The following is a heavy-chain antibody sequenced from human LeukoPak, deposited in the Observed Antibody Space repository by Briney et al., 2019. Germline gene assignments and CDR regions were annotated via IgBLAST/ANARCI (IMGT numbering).Heavy chain of an antibody. CDR3: AKDSELHYYDSSGFDY. V-gene: IGHV3-9*01. D-gene: IGHD3-22*01. CDR2: ISWNSGSI. Sequence: GGSLRLSCAASGFTFSNYGMHWVRHAPGKGLEWVSGISWNSGSIGYADSVKGRFTISRDNAKNSLYLQMNSLRAEDTALYYCAKDSELHYYDSSGFDYWGQGTLVTVSS. J-gene: IGHJ4*02. CDR1: GFTFSNYG.